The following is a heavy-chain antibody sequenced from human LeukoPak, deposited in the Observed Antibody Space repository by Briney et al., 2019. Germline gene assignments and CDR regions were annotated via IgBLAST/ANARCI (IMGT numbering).Heavy chain of an antibody. Sequence: GGSLRLSCAASGFTFSSYWMTWVRQAPGKGLEWVAHIKQDGSEKYYVDSDSVKGRFTISRDNAKNSLYLQMNSLRAEDTAVYYCARRYCTNTGCYWFDYWGQGILVTVSP. D-gene: IGHD2-2*01. V-gene: IGHV3-7*01. CDR2: IKQDGSEK. CDR3: ARRYCTNTGCYWFDY. J-gene: IGHJ4*02. CDR1: GFTFSSYW.